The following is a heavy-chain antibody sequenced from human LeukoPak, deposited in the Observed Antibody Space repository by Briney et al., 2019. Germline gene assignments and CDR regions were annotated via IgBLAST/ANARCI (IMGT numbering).Heavy chain of an antibody. D-gene: IGHD4/OR15-4a*01. CDR1: GGSISGSSYY. V-gene: IGHV4-39*07. CDR2: IYYSGST. J-gene: IGHJ4*02. Sequence: SETLSLTCTVSGGSISGSSYYWGWIRQPPGKGLEWIGSIYYSGSTYYNPSLKSRVTISVDTSKKQFSLKLRSVTAADTAVYYCTRRLSNGATLNYFDYWGQGTLVTVSS. CDR3: TRRLSNGATLNYFDY.